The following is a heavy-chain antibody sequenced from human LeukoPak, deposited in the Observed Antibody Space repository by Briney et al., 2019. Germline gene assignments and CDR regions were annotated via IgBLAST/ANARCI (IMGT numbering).Heavy chain of an antibody. V-gene: IGHV1-69*05. CDR3: ARVACSSTSCFAWFDP. CDR1: GGTFSSYA. CDR2: IIPTFGTA. D-gene: IGHD2-2*01. Sequence: GSSVKVSCKASGGTFSSYAISWVRQAPGQGLEWMGGIIPTFGTANYAQKFQGRVTITTDESTSTAYMELSSLRSEDTAVYYCARVACSSTSCFAWFDPWGQGTLVTVSS. J-gene: IGHJ5*02.